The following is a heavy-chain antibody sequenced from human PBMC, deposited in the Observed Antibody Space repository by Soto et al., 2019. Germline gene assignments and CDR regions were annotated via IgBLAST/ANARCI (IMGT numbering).Heavy chain of an antibody. V-gene: IGHV3-30*18. D-gene: IGHD6-19*01. J-gene: IGHJ4*02. CDR3: AKDPSYLYSSGWYPSGINDY. CDR1: GFTFSSYG. CDR2: ISYDGSNK. Sequence: PGGSLRLSCAASGFTFSSYGMHWVRQAPGKGLEWVAVISYDGSNKYYADSVKGRFTISRDNSKNTLYLQMNSLRAEDTAVYYCAKDPSYLYSSGWYPSGINDYWGQGTLVTVSS.